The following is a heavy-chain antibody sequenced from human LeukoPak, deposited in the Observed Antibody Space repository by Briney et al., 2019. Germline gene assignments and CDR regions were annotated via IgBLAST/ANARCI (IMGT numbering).Heavy chain of an antibody. CDR3: AKEKALRDYDILTGYFDY. CDR2: ISGGGGST. CDR1: GFTFRSYG. V-gene: IGHV3-23*01. J-gene: IGHJ4*02. Sequence: SGGSLRLSCAASGFTFRSYGMSWVRQAPGKGLEWVSTISGGGGSTDYADSVKGRFTISRDSSRNTLYLQMNSLRAEDTAVYYCAKEKALRDYDILTGYFDYWGQGTLVTVSS. D-gene: IGHD3-9*01.